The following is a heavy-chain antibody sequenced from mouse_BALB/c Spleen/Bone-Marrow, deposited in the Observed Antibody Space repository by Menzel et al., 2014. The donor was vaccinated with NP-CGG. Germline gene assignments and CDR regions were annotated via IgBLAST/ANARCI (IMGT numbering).Heavy chain of an antibody. V-gene: IGHV1-81*01. Sequence: QVQLQQSGPELVKPGASVKMSCKASGYTFTDYVITWVKPRTGQGLEWIGEIYPGSGSTYYNEKFKGKATLTADKSSNTAYMQLGSLTSEDSAVYFCARLDGNYRYAMDYWGQGTSVTVSS. J-gene: IGHJ4*01. CDR2: IYPGSGST. CDR1: GYTFTDYV. CDR3: ARLDGNYRYAMDY. D-gene: IGHD2-1*01.